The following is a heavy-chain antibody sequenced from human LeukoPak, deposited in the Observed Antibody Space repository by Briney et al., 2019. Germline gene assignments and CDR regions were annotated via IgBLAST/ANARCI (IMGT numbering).Heavy chain of an antibody. D-gene: IGHD6-6*01. CDR2: VNHSGST. Sequence: PSETLSLTCAVYGGSFSGYYWSWIRQPPGKGLEWIGEVNHSGSTNYNPSLKSRVTISVDTSKNQFSLKLSSVTAADTAVYYCARAPRGAARLDYWGQGTLVTVSS. V-gene: IGHV4-34*01. J-gene: IGHJ4*02. CDR3: ARAPRGAARLDY. CDR1: GGSFSGYY.